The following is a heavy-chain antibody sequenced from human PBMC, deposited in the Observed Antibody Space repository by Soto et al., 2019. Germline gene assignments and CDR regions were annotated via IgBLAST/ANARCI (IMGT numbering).Heavy chain of an antibody. D-gene: IGHD4-4*01. J-gene: IGHJ6*02. CDR2: LSGSGGNT. CDR1: GFTFSTYA. Sequence: PWGSLRLSCAASGFTFSTYAMAWVRQAPWQGLEWVSGLSGSGGNTYYADSVKGLFTISRDTSKNTLYLQMSGLRAEDTAVYYCAKDRSLSTVTTSRYYYYGMDVWGQGTTVTVSS. V-gene: IGHV3-23*01. CDR3: AKDRSLSTVTTSRYYYYGMDV.